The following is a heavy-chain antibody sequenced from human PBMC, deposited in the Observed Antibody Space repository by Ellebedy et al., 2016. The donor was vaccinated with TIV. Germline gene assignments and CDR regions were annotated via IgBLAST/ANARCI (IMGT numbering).Heavy chain of an antibody. CDR3: AKDLRRYFDWLLAIDY. Sequence: SLKISXAASGFTFDDYAMHWVRQAPGKGLEWVSGISWNSGSIGYADSVKGRFTISRDNAKNSLYLQMNSLRAEDTALYYCAKDLRRYFDWLLAIDYWGQGTLVTVSS. D-gene: IGHD3-9*01. CDR2: ISWNSGSI. J-gene: IGHJ4*02. V-gene: IGHV3-9*01. CDR1: GFTFDDYA.